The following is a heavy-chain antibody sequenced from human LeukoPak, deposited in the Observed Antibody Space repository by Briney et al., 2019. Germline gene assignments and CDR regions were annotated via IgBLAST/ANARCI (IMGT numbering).Heavy chain of an antibody. CDR1: GFTFSNYW. V-gene: IGHV3-7*01. Sequence: AGGSLRLSCAAPGFTFSNYWMSWDRQAPGKGLEWVANIKQDRSEKYYVDSVKGRFTISRDNAKNSLYLQMNSLRAEDTAVYYCASPPNYGGNPSWGQGTLVTVSS. D-gene: IGHD4-23*01. J-gene: IGHJ5*02. CDR2: IKQDRSEK. CDR3: ASPPNYGGNPS.